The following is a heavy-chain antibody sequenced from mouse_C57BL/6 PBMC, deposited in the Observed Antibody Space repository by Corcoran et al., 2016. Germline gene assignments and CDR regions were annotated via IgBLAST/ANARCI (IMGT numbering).Heavy chain of an antibody. Sequence: EVQLQQSGPELVKPGASVKISCKASGYTFTDYYMNWVKQSHGKSLEWIGDINPNNGGTSYNQKFKGKATLTVDKSSSTAYMELRSLTSEDSAVYYCAAPYDYDEAWFAYWGQGTLVTVSA. CDR3: AAPYDYDEAWFAY. D-gene: IGHD2-4*01. J-gene: IGHJ3*01. V-gene: IGHV1-26*01. CDR2: INPNNGGT. CDR1: GYTFTDYY.